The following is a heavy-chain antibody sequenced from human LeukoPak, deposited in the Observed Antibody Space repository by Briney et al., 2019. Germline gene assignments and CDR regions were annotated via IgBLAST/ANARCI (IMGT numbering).Heavy chain of an antibody. CDR2: IYHSGST. J-gene: IGHJ6*03. Sequence: PSETLSLTCTVSGYSISSGYYWGWIRQPPGKGLEWIGSIYHSGSTYYNPSLKSRVTISVDTSKNQFSLKLSSVTAADTAVYYCARGRVLTGWKDYYYYYMDVWGKGTTVTVSS. D-gene: IGHD3-9*01. CDR3: ARGRVLTGWKDYYYYYMDV. CDR1: GYSISSGYY. V-gene: IGHV4-38-2*02.